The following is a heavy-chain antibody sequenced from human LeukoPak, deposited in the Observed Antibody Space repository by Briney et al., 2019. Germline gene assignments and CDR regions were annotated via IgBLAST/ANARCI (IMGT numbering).Heavy chain of an antibody. CDR3: AGSSGWYRPFDY. V-gene: IGHV1-46*01. CDR1: GYTFTSYY. J-gene: IGHJ4*02. D-gene: IGHD6-19*01. Sequence: RASVNISCKASGYTFTSYYMHWVRQAPGQGLEWMGIINPSGGSTSYAQKFQGRVTMTRDTSTSTVYMELSSLRSEDTAVYYCAGSSGWYRPFDYWGQGTLVTVSS. CDR2: INPSGGST.